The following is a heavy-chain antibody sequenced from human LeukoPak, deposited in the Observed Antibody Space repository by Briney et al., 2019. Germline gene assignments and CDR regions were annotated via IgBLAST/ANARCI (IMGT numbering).Heavy chain of an antibody. Sequence: SETLSLTCTASGGSISNSFYWGWIRQSPGKGLEWIASIYRSGSTYHNPSLKSRVTISVDTSKNQFSLKLSSVTAADTAVYYCAREVGSLDTAMVQWSDYWGQGTLVTVSS. CDR2: IYRSGST. V-gene: IGHV4-38-2*02. J-gene: IGHJ4*02. D-gene: IGHD5-18*01. CDR1: GGSISNSFY. CDR3: AREVGSLDTAMVQWSDY.